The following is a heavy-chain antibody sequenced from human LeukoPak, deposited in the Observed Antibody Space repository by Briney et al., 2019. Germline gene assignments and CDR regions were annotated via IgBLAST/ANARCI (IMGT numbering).Heavy chain of an antibody. CDR3: ARGPWTRAFDY. J-gene: IGHJ4*02. Sequence: PSQTLSLTCAVSGGSISSGGYSWSWIRQPPGEGLEWIGYIYHSGSTYYNPSLKSRVTISVDRSKNQFSLKLSSVTAADTAVYYCARGPWTRAFDYWGQGTLVTVSS. CDR2: IYHSGST. D-gene: IGHD3/OR15-3a*01. CDR1: GGSISSGGYS. V-gene: IGHV4-30-2*01.